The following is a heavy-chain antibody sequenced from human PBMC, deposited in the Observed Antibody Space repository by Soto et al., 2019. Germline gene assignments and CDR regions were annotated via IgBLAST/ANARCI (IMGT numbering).Heavy chain of an antibody. Sequence: GSLRLSCAASGFTFSSYAMSWVRQAPGKGLEWVSAISGSGGSTYYADSVKGRFTISRDNSKNTLYLQMNSLRAEDTAVYYCENDESYDYVWGSYRPGAFDIRGQGTMVTVSS. J-gene: IGHJ3*02. V-gene: IGHV3-23*01. CDR3: ENDESYDYVWGSYRPGAFDI. CDR1: GFTFSSYA. D-gene: IGHD3-16*02. CDR2: ISGSGGST.